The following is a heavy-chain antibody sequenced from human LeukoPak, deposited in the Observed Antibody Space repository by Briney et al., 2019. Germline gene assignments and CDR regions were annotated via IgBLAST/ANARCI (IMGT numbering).Heavy chain of an antibody. D-gene: IGHD6-6*01. V-gene: IGHV3-23*01. CDR2: ITGSGGNT. CDR1: GFIFSNSA. Sequence: TGGSLRLSCAASGFIFSNSAMGWGRHAPGKGLEWVSSITGSGGNTYYADSVKGRFTFSRDNSKNTLHLQMNSLRAKDTAVYYCVRGLDYFDYWGQGTLVTVSS. CDR3: VRGLDYFDY. J-gene: IGHJ4*02.